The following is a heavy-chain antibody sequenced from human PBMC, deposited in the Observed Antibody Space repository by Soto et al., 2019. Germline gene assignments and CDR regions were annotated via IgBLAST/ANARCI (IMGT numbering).Heavy chain of an antibody. CDR3: ATRVYGGMWFDP. Sequence: GASVKVSCKVSGYTLTELSMHWVRQAPGKGLEWMGGFDPEDGETIYAQKFQGRVTMTEDTSTDTAYMELSSLRSEDTAVYYCATRVYGGMWFDPWGQGTLVTVSS. D-gene: IGHD4-17*01. V-gene: IGHV1-24*01. J-gene: IGHJ5*02. CDR2: FDPEDGET. CDR1: GYTLTELS.